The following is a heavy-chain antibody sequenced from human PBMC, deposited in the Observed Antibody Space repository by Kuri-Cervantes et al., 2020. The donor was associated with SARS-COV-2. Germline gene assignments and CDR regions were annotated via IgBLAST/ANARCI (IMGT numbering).Heavy chain of an antibody. V-gene: IGHV1-2*04. D-gene: IGHD3-16*02. CDR3: ARGYSGGYFWGTYRGGWDSFDI. CDR2: INPNSGGT. CDR1: GYTLNTFG. J-gene: IGHJ3*02. Sequence: ASVKVSCKASGYTLNTFGITWVRQAPGQGLEWMGWINPNSGGTNSAQKFQVWVIMTRDTSISTAYMELSRLRSDDTAVYYCARGYSGGYFWGTYRGGWDSFDIWGQGTMVTVSS.